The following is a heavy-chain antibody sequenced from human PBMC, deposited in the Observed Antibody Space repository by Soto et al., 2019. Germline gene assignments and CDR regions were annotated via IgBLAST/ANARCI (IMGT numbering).Heavy chain of an antibody. CDR2: INWNDDE. CDR1: GFSLNTRAVG. CDR3: AHRHDLGGFDI. J-gene: IGHJ3*02. D-gene: IGHD2-15*01. Sequence: QITLKESGPTLVKPTQNLTLTCTFSGFSLNTRAVGVGWIRQAPGKALEWLALINWNDDERYSPSLKDRLTITKDTSKNHVVLTMTNIGPVDTATYYCAHRHDLGGFDIWGQGPAVTVSS. V-gene: IGHV2-5*01.